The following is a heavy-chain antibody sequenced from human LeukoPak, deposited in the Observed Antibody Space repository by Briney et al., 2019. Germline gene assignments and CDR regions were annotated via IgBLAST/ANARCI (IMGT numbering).Heavy chain of an antibody. D-gene: IGHD3-3*01. Sequence: PSETLSLTCAVYGGSFSGYYWSWIRQPPGKGLEWIGEINHSGSTNYNPSLKSRVTISVDTSKNQFSLKLSSMTAADTAVYYCARGSYTIFGVVIERLTNYYYYYMDVWGKGTTVTVSS. CDR2: INHSGST. J-gene: IGHJ6*03. CDR1: GGSFSGYY. V-gene: IGHV4-34*01. CDR3: ARGSYTIFGVVIERLTNYYYYYMDV.